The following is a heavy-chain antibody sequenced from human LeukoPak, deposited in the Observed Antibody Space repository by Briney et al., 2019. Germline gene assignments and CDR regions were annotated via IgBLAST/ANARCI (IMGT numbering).Heavy chain of an antibody. CDR3: TRVEPTKSDDC. Sequence: GGSLRLSCAASGFTFDDYAMHWVRQAPGKGLEWVSGISWNSGSIGYADSVKGRFTISRDNVESSLYLEMNSLTDDDTALYYCTRVEPTKSDDCWGQGTLVTVSS. CDR1: GFTFDDYA. V-gene: IGHV3-9*01. D-gene: IGHD1-14*01. J-gene: IGHJ4*02. CDR2: ISWNSGSI.